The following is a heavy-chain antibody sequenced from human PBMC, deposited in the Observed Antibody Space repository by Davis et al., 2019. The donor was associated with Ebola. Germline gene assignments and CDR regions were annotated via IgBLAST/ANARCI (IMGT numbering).Heavy chain of an antibody. CDR1: GGSISSYY. CDR2: IYYSGST. V-gene: IGHV4-59*08. D-gene: IGHD1-26*01. Sequence: GSLRLSCTVSGGSISSYYWSWIRQPPGKGLEWIGYIYYSGSTNYNPSLKSRVTISVDTSKNQFSLKLSSVTAADTAVYYCARKTAWEQFYGDAFDVWGQGTMVAVSS. CDR3: ARKTAWEQFYGDAFDV. J-gene: IGHJ3*01.